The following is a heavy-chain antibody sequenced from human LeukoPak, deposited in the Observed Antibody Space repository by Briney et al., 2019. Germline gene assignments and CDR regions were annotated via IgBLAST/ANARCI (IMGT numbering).Heavy chain of an antibody. V-gene: IGHV3-74*01. CDR1: GFTFSSYW. CDR3: ARGFAYYYMDV. Sequence: GGXXRLSCAASGFTFSSYWMHWVRHAPGKGLVWVSRINSDGSSTTYADSVRGRITISRDNAKNTVYLEMNSLRAEDTGVYYCARGFAYYYMDVWGKGTTVTVSS. D-gene: IGHD3-16*01. J-gene: IGHJ6*03. CDR2: INSDGSST.